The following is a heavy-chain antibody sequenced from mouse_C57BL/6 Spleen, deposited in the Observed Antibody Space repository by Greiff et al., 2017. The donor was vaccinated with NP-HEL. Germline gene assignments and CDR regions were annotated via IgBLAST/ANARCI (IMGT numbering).Heavy chain of an antibody. CDR3: AREWGLGYYFDY. J-gene: IGHJ2*01. V-gene: IGHV1-76*01. D-gene: IGHD4-1*01. CDR1: GYTFTDYY. Sequence: QVQLQQSGAELVRPGASVKLSCKASGYTFTDYYINWVKQRPGQGLEWIARIYPGSGNTYYNEKFKGKATLTAEKSSSTAYMQLSSLTSEDSAVYFCAREWGLGYYFDYWGQGTTLTVSS. CDR2: IYPGSGNT.